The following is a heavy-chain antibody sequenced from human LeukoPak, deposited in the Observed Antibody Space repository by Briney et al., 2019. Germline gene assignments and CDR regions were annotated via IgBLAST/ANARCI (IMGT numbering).Heavy chain of an antibody. J-gene: IGHJ3*02. CDR3: ARDFRDGYNFAFDI. CDR1: GFTFSSYW. D-gene: IGHD5-24*01. Sequence: GGSLRLSCAASGFTFSSYWMHWVRHAPGMGLGWVSRINSDGSSTSYADSVKGRFTISRDNAKNTLYLQMNSLRAEDTAVYYCARDFRDGYNFAFDIWGQGTMVTVSS. CDR2: INSDGSST. V-gene: IGHV3-74*01.